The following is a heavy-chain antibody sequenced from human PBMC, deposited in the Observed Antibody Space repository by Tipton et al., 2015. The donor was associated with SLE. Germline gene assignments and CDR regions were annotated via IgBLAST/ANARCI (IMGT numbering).Heavy chain of an antibody. CDR3: ARGYCSDSVCYGFGFFDY. D-gene: IGHD2-8*01. V-gene: IGHV4-39*07. Sequence: TLSLTCTVSGGSIRSSRHFWGWIRQPPGKGLEWIGVLYYSGNTYYNPSLKSPVTLSIDTSKNQFSLKMRSVTAADTAVYFCARGYCSDSVCYGFGFFDYWGQGNLVTVSS. CDR1: GGSIRSSRHF. CDR2: LYYSGNT. J-gene: IGHJ4*02.